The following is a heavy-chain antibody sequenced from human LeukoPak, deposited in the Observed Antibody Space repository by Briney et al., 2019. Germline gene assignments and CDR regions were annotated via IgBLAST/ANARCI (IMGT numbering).Heavy chain of an antibody. D-gene: IGHD1-26*01. V-gene: IGHV4-4*02. CDR2: TSPSART. CDR3: SRESGPFSPFGH. J-gene: IGHJ4*02. Sequence: SGTLSLTCDVSTHPTNTTNRPTPPHHPPPQEPDCTAETSPSARTNYNPSLKSRVTMSLDESKNHLSLNLASVTAADTAVYYCSRESGPFSPFGHWGQGTLVTVTS. CDR1: THPTNTTNR.